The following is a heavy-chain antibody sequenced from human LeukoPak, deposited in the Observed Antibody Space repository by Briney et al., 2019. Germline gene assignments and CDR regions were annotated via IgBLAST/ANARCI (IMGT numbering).Heavy chain of an antibody. CDR1: GFTFSSYA. CDR3: ARNSGVAAAHNWFDP. D-gene: IGHD2-2*01. V-gene: IGHV3-30-3*01. J-gene: IGHJ5*02. Sequence: GGSRRLSCAASGFTFSSYAMHWVRQAPGKGLEWVAVISYDGSNKYYADSVKGRFTISRDNSKNTLYLQMNSLRAEDTAVYYCARNSGVAAAHNWFDPWGQGTLVTVSS. CDR2: ISYDGSNK.